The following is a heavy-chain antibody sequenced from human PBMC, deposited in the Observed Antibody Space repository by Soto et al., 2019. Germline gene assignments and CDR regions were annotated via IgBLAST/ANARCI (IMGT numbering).Heavy chain of an antibody. CDR1: GGSISSYY. D-gene: IGHD2-15*01. CDR3: ARLVVAPHCSGGSCYSYYYGMDV. V-gene: IGHV4-59*01. J-gene: IGHJ6*02. CDR2: IYYSGST. Sequence: QVQLQESGPGLVKPSETLSLTCTVSGGSISSYYWSWIRQPPGKGLEWIGYIYYSGSTNYNPSLKSRVTISVDTSKNQFSLKLSSVTAADTAVYYCARLVVAPHCSGGSCYSYYYGMDVWGQGTTVTVSS.